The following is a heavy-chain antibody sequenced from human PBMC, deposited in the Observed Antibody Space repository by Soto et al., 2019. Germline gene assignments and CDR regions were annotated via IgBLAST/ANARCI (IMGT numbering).Heavy chain of an antibody. Sequence: EVQLVQSGAEVKKPGEYLRISCKGSGYRFTSYWISWVRQMPGKGLEWMGRIDPSDSYTNYSPSFQGHVTISADKSITTTYLQWSSLKASDTAMYYCARRGYSGYEAEYDYWGQGTLVTVSS. J-gene: IGHJ4*02. V-gene: IGHV5-10-1*01. CDR1: GYRFTSYW. D-gene: IGHD5-12*01. CDR3: ARRGYSGYEAEYDY. CDR2: IDPSDSYT.